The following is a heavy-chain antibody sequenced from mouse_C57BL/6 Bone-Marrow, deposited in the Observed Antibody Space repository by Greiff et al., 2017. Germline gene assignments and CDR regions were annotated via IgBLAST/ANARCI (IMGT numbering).Heavy chain of an antibody. Sequence: VKLQESGAELVRPGASVTLSCKASGYTFTDYEMHWVKQTPVHGLEWIGAIDPETGGTAYNQKFKGKAILTADKSSSTAYMELRSLTSEDSAVYYCTRREFAYWGQGTLVTVSA. CDR1: GYTFTDYE. CDR3: TRREFAY. V-gene: IGHV1-15*01. J-gene: IGHJ3*01. CDR2: IDPETGGT.